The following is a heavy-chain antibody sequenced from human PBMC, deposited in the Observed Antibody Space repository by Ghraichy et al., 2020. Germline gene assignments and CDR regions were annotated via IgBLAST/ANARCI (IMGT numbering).Heavy chain of an antibody. CDR3: AKSAREHWFHAFDI. V-gene: IGHV3-23*01. J-gene: IGHJ3*02. Sequence: LSLTCAVSGITFSRYAMTWVRQAPGKGLEWVSSISGSGASTYYADSVKGRFTISRDNSQSTLYLQMNTLRAEDTAVYYCAKSAREHWFHAFDIWGQGTMITVSS. CDR2: ISGSGAST. CDR1: GITFSRYA. D-gene: IGHD3-9*01.